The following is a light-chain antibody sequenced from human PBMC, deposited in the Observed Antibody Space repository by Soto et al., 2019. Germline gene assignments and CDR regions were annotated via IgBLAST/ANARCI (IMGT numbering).Light chain of an antibody. CDR1: QSISSN. V-gene: IGKV3-15*01. Sequence: EIVMTQSPATLSVSPGERATLSCRASQSISSNLAWYHQKPGQAPRLLIYGASTRATGIPARFSGSGSGTKFTLTISSLQSEDFAVYYCQQYNNWPPTFGQGTRLEI. J-gene: IGKJ5*01. CDR2: GAS. CDR3: QQYNNWPPT.